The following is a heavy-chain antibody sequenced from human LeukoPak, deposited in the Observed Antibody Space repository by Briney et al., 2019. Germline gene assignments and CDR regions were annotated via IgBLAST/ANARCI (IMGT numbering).Heavy chain of an antibody. V-gene: IGHV4-34*01. Sequence: SETLSRTCAVYGGSFSGYYWKWIRQSPGKGLEWIGEINHSGSTNYNPSLKSRVTISVDTSKNQFSLKLSSVTAADTAVYYCAKTLNAFDRGGYYFYSWGQGTLVTVSS. CDR3: AKTLNAFDRGGYYFYS. CDR2: INHSGST. D-gene: IGHD1-14*01. CDR1: GGSFSGYY. J-gene: IGHJ4*02.